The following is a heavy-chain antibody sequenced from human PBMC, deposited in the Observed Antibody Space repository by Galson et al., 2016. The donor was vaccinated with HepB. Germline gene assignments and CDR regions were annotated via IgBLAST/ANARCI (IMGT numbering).Heavy chain of an antibody. Sequence: SLRLSCAASGFTFSGYNMDWVRQAPGKGLEWVSYISSGSSAIYYADSVKGRFTISRDNAKNSLYLQTNSLRDEDTAVYYCAREIPSRGKSDYWGQGTLVTVSS. V-gene: IGHV3-48*02. CDR3: AREIPSRGKSDY. CDR1: GFTFSGYN. J-gene: IGHJ4*02. CDR2: ISSGSSAI. D-gene: IGHD3-10*01.